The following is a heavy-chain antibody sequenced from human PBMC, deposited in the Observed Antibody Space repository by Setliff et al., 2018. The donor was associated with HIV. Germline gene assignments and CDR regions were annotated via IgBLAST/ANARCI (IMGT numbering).Heavy chain of an antibody. CDR2: INHSGST. V-gene: IGHV4-34*01. D-gene: IGHD2-15*01. Sequence: SETLSLTCAVYGGPFSGYYWSWIRQPPGKGLEWIGEINHSGSTNYNPSLKSRVTISVDTSKNQFSLKLSSVTAADTAVYYCARGVVSVVVVAATTYYYYVMDVWGQGTTVTISS. CDR1: GGPFSGYY. J-gene: IGHJ6*02. CDR3: ARGVVSVVVVAATTYYYYVMDV.